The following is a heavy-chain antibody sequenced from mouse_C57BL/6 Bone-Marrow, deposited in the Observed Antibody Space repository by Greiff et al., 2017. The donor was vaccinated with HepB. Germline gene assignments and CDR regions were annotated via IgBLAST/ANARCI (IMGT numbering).Heavy chain of an antibody. Sequence: EVQLQESGGGLVQPGGSLSLSCAASGFTFTDYYMSWVRQPPGKALEWLGFIRNKANGYTTEYSASVKGRFTISRDNSQSILYLQMNALRAEDSATYYCASNYYDPLYWYFDVWGTGTTVTVSS. D-gene: IGHD2-4*01. CDR1: GFTFTDYY. CDR2: IRNKANGYTT. V-gene: IGHV7-3*01. CDR3: ASNYYDPLYWYFDV. J-gene: IGHJ1*03.